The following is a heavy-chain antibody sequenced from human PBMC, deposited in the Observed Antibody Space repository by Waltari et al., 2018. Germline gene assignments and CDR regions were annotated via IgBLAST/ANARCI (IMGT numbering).Heavy chain of an antibody. J-gene: IGHJ4*02. D-gene: IGHD6-6*01. V-gene: IGHV3-23*01. CDR2: ISGSGDSV. CDR1: GFPFSNYA. Sequence: EVKLLQSWGDLVQPGGSLRLSCPASGFPFSNYAMDWVRQAPGEGLEWVSSISGSGDSVDSADSVKGRFTTSRDNSKNIMYLQMNSLRVEDTALYYCEVSSSSFGNYWGQGALVTVSS. CDR3: EVSSSSFGNY.